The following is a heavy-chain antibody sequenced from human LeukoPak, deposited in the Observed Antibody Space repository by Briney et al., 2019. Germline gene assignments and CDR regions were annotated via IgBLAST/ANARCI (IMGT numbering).Heavy chain of an antibody. CDR2: ISAYNGNT. V-gene: IGHV1-18*01. J-gene: IGHJ4*02. Sequence: GASVKVSCKASGYTFTSYGISWVRQAPGQGLEWMGWISAYNGNTNYAQKLQGRVTMTTDTSTSTAYMELRSLRSDDTAVYYCARDRGDSGSGCYPSPSGYWGQGTLVTVSS. CDR1: GYTFTSYG. CDR3: ARDRGDSGSGCYPSPSGY. D-gene: IGHD6-19*01.